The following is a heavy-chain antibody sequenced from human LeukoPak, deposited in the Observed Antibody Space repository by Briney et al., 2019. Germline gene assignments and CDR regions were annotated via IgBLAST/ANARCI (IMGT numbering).Heavy chain of an antibody. J-gene: IGHJ5*02. Sequence: WGSLRLSCAASGVTFSSYSMNWVRQAPGKGLEWVSSISSSSSYIYYADSVKGRFTISRDNAKTSLYLQMNSLRAEDTAVYYCARARIRGGFDPWGQGTLVTVSS. CDR1: GVTFSSYS. CDR3: ARARIRGGFDP. D-gene: IGHD5-18*01. CDR2: ISSSSSYI. V-gene: IGHV3-21*01.